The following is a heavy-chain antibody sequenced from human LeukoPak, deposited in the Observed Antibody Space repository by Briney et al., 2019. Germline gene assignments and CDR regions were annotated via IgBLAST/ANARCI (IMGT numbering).Heavy chain of an antibody. V-gene: IGHV3-43*02. J-gene: IGHJ6*03. CDR3: ANSLRPSYYMDV. CDR1: GFTFDDYA. CDR2: ISGDGGST. Sequence: GGSLRLSCAASGFTFDDYAMHWVRQAPGKGLEWVSLISGDGGSTYYADSVKGRFTISRDNSKNSLYLQMNSLSTEDTALYYCANSLRPSYYMDVWGKGTTVTVSS.